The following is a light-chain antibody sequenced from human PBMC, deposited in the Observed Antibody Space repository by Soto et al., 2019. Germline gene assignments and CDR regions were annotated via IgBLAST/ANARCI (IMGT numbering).Light chain of an antibody. CDR3: QPYNNWPPST. CDR2: GAS. J-gene: IGKJ2*01. Sequence: EIVLTQSPGTLSVSPGERATLSCRASQSVSSNLAWYQQKPGQAPRLLIYGASTRATGVPDRFSGSGSGTEFTLSISSLQSEDFAVYYCQPYNNWPPSTFGQGTKLERK. V-gene: IGKV3-15*01. CDR1: QSVSSN.